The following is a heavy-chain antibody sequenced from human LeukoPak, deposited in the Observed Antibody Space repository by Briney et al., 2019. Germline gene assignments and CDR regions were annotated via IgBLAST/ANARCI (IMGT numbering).Heavy chain of an antibody. D-gene: IGHD3-10*01. V-gene: IGHV3-30*02. CDR3: TTDYTSGSPY. Sequence: PGGSLRLSCAASGFTFSSYGMHWVRQAPGKGLEWVAFIRYDGSNKYYADSVKGRFTISRDNSKNTLYLQMNSLRAEDTAVYYCTTDYTSGSPYWGQGTLVTVSS. J-gene: IGHJ4*02. CDR2: IRYDGSNK. CDR1: GFTFSSYG.